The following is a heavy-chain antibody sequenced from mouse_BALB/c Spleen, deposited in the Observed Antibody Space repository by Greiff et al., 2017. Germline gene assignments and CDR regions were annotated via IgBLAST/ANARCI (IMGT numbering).Heavy chain of an antibody. D-gene: IGHD2-4*01. Sequence: VQLQQPGAELVRPGASVKLSCKASGYTFTSYWINWVKQRPGQGLEWIGNIYPSDSYTNYNQKFKDKATLTVDKSSSTAYMQLSSPTSEDSAVYYCTRGDDYEGFAYWGQGTLVTVSA. V-gene: IGHV1-69*02. CDR1: GYTFTSYW. CDR2: IYPSDSYT. J-gene: IGHJ3*01. CDR3: TRGDDYEGFAY.